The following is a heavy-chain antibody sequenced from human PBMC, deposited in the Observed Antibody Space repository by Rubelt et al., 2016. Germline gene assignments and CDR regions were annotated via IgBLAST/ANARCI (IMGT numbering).Heavy chain of an antibody. CDR1: GYDFTSYA. Sequence: QVQLVQSGAEVKKPGASVKVSCKASGYDFTSYALHWVRQAPGQGLEWMGWISAANDNTRYSEKFQGRITITKDTSSSTAYMDLGSLTYEDTAVYYCARDEDVWGQGTTVTVSS. J-gene: IGHJ6*02. CDR3: ARDEDV. V-gene: IGHV1-3*01. CDR2: ISAANDNT.